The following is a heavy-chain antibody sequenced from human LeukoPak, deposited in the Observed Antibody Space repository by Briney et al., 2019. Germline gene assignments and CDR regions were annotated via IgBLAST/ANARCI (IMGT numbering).Heavy chain of an antibody. CDR1: GYTFTGYF. V-gene: IGHV1-2*02. CDR2: INPNSGGT. Sequence: GASVKLSCTASGYTFTGYFMPWVRQAPGQGLKWMGWINPNSGGTNYAQKFQGRVTMTRDTSISTAYMELSRLRSDDTAVYYCARGEMGRDSSGYFGYWGQGTLVTVSS. D-gene: IGHD3-22*01. J-gene: IGHJ4*02. CDR3: ARGEMGRDSSGYFGY.